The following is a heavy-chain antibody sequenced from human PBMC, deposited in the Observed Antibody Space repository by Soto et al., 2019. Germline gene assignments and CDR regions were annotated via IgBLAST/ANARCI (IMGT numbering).Heavy chain of an antibody. J-gene: IGHJ4*02. V-gene: IGHV4-39*01. CDR2: IYYSGSS. D-gene: IGHD3-10*01. CDR1: GGSLSRSSYY. Sequence: QLQLQESGPGLVKPSGTLSLTCTGSGGSLSRSSYYWGWIRQPPGKGLEWIGSIYYSGSSYSNPSLKSSVNRSDSTSKTQSSPKLSSATAADPAVFYWESQSRGTYGHFAYWGQGNLVAVAS. CDR3: ESQSRGTYGHFAY.